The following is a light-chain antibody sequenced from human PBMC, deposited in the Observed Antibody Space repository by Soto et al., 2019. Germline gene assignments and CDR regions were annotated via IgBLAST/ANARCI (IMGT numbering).Light chain of an antibody. CDR3: GSYTSSNTYV. CDR2: DVS. Sequence: QSALTQPASVSGSLGQSITISCTGTSSDVGGYTYVSWYQQHPGKAPKLMIFDVSNRPSGVSTRFSGSKSGNTASLTISGLQAEDEADYFCGSYTSSNTYVFGTGTKLTVL. V-gene: IGLV2-14*03. J-gene: IGLJ1*01. CDR1: SSDVGGYTY.